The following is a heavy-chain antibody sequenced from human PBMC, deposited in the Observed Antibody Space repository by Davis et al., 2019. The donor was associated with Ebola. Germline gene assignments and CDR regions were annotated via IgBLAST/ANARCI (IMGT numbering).Heavy chain of an antibody. CDR2: ISSDSDYI. D-gene: IGHD2-15*01. CDR3: ARDQSCSGGSCYDYFYYYGMDV. V-gene: IGHV3-21*01. J-gene: IGHJ6*04. CDR1: GFTFSTYS. Sequence: GESLKISCAASGFTFSTYSMSWVRQAPGKGLEWVSSISSDSDYIYYADSVKGRFTISRDNAKNSLYLQMNSLRAEDTAVYYCARDQSCSGGSCYDYFYYYGMDVWGKGTTVTVSS.